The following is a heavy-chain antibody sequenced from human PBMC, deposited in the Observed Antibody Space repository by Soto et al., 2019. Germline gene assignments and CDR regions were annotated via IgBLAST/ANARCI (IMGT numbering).Heavy chain of an antibody. V-gene: IGHV4-59*08. Sequence: PSETLSLTCTVSGGSISSYYWSWIRQPPGKGLEWIGYIYYSGSTNYNPSLKSRVTISVDTSKNQFSLKLSSVTAADTAVYYCARHNLVGDDYGGFDYWGQGTLVTVSS. CDR3: ARHNLVGDDYGGFDY. CDR1: GGSISSYY. D-gene: IGHD4-17*01. CDR2: IYYSGST. J-gene: IGHJ4*02.